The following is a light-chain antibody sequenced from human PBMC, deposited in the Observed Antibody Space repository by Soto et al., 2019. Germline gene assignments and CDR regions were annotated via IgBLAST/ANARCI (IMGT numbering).Light chain of an antibody. Sequence: DIHMTQSPSSVSASVGYIFTITCRASQGIYSWLAWYQQKSGRAPKLLIYAASILQSGVPSRLRGSGYGTDLTITITSMKTEDFGTYYCQQLNSFTITSGQGTRLEIK. J-gene: IGKJ5*01. V-gene: IGKV1D-12*01. CDR1: QGIYSW. CDR3: QQLNSFTIT. CDR2: AAS.